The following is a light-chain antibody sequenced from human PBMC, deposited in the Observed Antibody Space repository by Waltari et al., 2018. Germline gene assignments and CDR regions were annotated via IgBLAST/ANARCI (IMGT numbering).Light chain of an antibody. Sequence: QSVLTQPPSASGTPGQRVTISCSGSSSHIGSNTVNWYQQLPGTAPKLLIYSNNQRPSGVPDRFSGSKSGTSASLASSGLQSEDEADYYCAAWDDSLNGPDVVFGGGTKLTVL. V-gene: IGLV1-44*01. CDR3: AAWDDSLNGPDVV. J-gene: IGLJ2*01. CDR1: SSHIGSNT. CDR2: SNN.